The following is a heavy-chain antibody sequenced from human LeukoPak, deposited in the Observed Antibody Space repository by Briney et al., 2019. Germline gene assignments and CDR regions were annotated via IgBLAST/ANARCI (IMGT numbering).Heavy chain of an antibody. CDR3: AKDGYCSGGSCYSDYYYYGMDV. CDR2: ISSSSSTI. J-gene: IGHJ6*02. D-gene: IGHD2-15*01. CDR1: GFTFSSYS. Sequence: GGSLRLSCAASGFTFSSYSMNWVRQAPGKGLEWVSYISSSSSTIYYADSVKGRFTISRDNAKNSLYLQMNSLRAEDTALYYCAKDGYCSGGSCYSDYYYYGMDVWGQGTTVTVSS. V-gene: IGHV3-48*04.